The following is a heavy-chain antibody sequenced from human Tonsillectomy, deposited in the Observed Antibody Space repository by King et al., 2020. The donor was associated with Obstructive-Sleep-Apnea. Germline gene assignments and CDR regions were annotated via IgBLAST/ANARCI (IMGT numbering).Heavy chain of an antibody. V-gene: IGHV4-59*08. CDR1: GGSINSHY. CDR2: SYYTGTP. Sequence: QLQESGPGLVKPSETLSLTCGVSGGSINSHYWSWIRQPPGKGLEYIGYSYYTGTPNYNPSLKSRVTISVDTSKKQFFLKLTSVTAADTAVYYCARYDTFRRFALDVGGQGTTVTVSS. D-gene: IGHD1-1*01. J-gene: IGHJ6*02. CDR3: ARYDTFRRFALDV.